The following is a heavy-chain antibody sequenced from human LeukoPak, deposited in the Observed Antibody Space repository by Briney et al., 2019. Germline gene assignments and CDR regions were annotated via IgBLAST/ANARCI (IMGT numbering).Heavy chain of an antibody. V-gene: IGHV3-23*01. Sequence: GGSLRLSCAASGFTFSSYAMSWVRQAPGKGLEWVSAISGSGGSTYYADSVKGRFTISRDNSKNTLYLQMNSLRAEDTAVYYCAIRRERSWWLDIDYWGQGTLVTVSS. CDR1: GFTFSSYA. J-gene: IGHJ4*02. D-gene: IGHD2-15*01. CDR3: AIRRERSWWLDIDY. CDR2: ISGSGGST.